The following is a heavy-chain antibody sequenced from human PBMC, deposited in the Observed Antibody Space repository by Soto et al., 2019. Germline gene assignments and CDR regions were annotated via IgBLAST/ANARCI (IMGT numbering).Heavy chain of an antibody. CDR2: ISYDGSNK. CDR1: GFTFSSYG. CDR3: ANLNLNWGGKYYYYGMDV. J-gene: IGHJ6*02. V-gene: IGHV3-30*18. Sequence: TGGSLRLSCAASGFTFSSYGMHWVRQAPGKGLEWVAVISYDGSNKYYADSVKGRFTISRDNSKNTLYLQMNSLRAEDTAVYYCANLNLNWGGKYYYYGMDVWGQGTTVTVSS. D-gene: IGHD7-27*01.